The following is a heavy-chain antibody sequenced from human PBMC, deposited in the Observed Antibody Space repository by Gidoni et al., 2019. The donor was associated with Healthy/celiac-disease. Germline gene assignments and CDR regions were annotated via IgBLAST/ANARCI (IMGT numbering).Heavy chain of an antibody. V-gene: IGHV3-21*01. CDR2: ISSSSSYI. D-gene: IGHD2-21*02. CDR1: GFTFSSYR. Sequence: EVQLVESGGGLVKPGGSLRLSCAASGFTFSSYRMNWVRQAPGKGLEWVSSISSSSSYIYYADSVKGRFTISRDNAKNSLYLQMNSLRAEDTAVYYCARDQYGGNLHQTSYYYYGMDVWGQGTTVTVSS. CDR3: ARDQYGGNLHQTSYYYYGMDV. J-gene: IGHJ6*02.